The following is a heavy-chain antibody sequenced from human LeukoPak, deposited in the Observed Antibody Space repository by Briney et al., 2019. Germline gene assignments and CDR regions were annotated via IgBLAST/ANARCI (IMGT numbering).Heavy chain of an antibody. CDR2: LYSDGNT. V-gene: IGHV3-53*01. Sequence: PGGSLRLSCAASGFTVITNDMTWVRQAPEKGLEWVSVLYSDGNTKYADSVQGRFTISRDNSKNTLYLEMNSLSPDDTAAYYCARGVEPLAANTLAYWGQGTLVTVSS. D-gene: IGHD1-14*01. CDR3: ARGVEPLAANTLAY. CDR1: GFTVITND. J-gene: IGHJ4*02.